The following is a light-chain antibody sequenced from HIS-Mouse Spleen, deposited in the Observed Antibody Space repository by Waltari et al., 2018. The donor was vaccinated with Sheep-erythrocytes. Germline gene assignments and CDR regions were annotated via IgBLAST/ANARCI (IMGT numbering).Light chain of an antibody. J-gene: IGKJ4*01. CDR2: WAS. CDR3: QQYYSTLT. CDR1: QSVLYSSNNKND. V-gene: IGKV4-1*01. Sequence: DIVMTQSPDSLAVSLGERATINCKSSQSVLYSSNNKNDLAWYQQKPGQLPKLLIYWASTRESGVPDRFSGSGSGTDFTLTISSLQAEDVAVYYCQQYYSTLTFGGGTKVEIK.